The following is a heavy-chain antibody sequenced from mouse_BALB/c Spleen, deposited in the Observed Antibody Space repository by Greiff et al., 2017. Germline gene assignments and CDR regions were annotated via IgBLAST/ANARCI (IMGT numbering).Heavy chain of an antibody. CDR1: GFTFSSYG. CDR2: ISSGGSYT. J-gene: IGHJ4*01. CDR3: AREEELY. Sequence: EVQLVESGGDLVKPGGSLKLSCAASGFTFSSYGMSWVRQTPDKRLEWVATISSGGSYTYYPDSVNGRFTISRDNAKNTLYLQMSSLKSEDTAMYYCAREEELYWGQGTSVTVSS. V-gene: IGHV5-6*01.